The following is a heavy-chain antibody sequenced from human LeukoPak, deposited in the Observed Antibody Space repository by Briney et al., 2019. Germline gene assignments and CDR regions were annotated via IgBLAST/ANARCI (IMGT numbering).Heavy chain of an antibody. J-gene: IGHJ3*02. CDR1: GGSISSYY. Sequence: SETLSLTCTVSGGSISSYYWSWLRQPPGKGLEWIGYIYYSGSTNYNPSLKSRVTISVDTSKNQFSLKLSSVTAADTAVYYCARVRGLSGYSYGADAFDIWGQGTMVTVSS. CDR3: ARVRGLSGYSYGADAFDI. V-gene: IGHV4-59*01. D-gene: IGHD5-18*01. CDR2: IYYSGST.